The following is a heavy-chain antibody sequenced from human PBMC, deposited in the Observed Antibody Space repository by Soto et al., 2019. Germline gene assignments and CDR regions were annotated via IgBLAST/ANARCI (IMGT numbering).Heavy chain of an antibody. J-gene: IGHJ6*02. V-gene: IGHV1-18*01. CDR1: GYTFTSYG. Sequence: ASVKVSCKASGYTFTSYGISWVRQAPGQGLEWMGWISAYNGNTNYAQKLQGRVTMTTDTSTSTAYMELRSLRSDDTAVYYCAREGRHIVVASFHYYGMDVWGQGTLVTSP. CDR2: ISAYNGNT. D-gene: IGHD2-21*01. CDR3: AREGRHIVVASFHYYGMDV.